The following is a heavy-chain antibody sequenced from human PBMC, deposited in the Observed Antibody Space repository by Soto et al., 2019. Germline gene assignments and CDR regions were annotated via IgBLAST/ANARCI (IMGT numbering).Heavy chain of an antibody. V-gene: IGHV4-59*01. CDR3: ARSVAVPGAHIDY. Sequence: SETLSLTCSVSGGSISGSYWSWIRQSPGKGLEWPGYVYYTGSTNYSPSLRSRVSISVDTSKNEFSLRLSSVTAADTAVYFCARSVAVPGAHIDYWGQGTQVTVS. J-gene: IGHJ4*02. D-gene: IGHD6-19*01. CDR2: VYYTGST. CDR1: GGSISGSY.